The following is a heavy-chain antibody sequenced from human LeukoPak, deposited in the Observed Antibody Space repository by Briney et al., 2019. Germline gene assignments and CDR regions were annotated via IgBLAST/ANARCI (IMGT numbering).Heavy chain of an antibody. V-gene: IGHV3-23*01. Sequence: GGSLRLSCAASGFTVSSNYMSWVRQAPGKGLEWVSTFSGSGGNTYYADSVKGRFTISRDNSKNTLYLQMNSLRAEDTAVYYCARAQYQLPYYYMDVWGKGTTVTVSS. CDR2: FSGSGGNT. CDR3: ARAQYQLPYYYMDV. CDR1: GFTVSSNY. J-gene: IGHJ6*03. D-gene: IGHD2-2*01.